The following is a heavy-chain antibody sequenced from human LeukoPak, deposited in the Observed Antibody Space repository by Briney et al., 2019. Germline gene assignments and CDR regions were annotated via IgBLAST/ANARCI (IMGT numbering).Heavy chain of an antibody. Sequence: ASVTVSCKASGYTFTSYDINWVRQATGQGLEWMGWMNPNSGNTGYAQKFQGRVTMTRNTSISTAYMELSSLRSEDTAVYYCVRALSLGYCSSTSCNWFDPWGQGTLVTVSS. CDR2: MNPNSGNT. V-gene: IGHV1-8*01. CDR1: GYTFTSYD. CDR3: VRALSLGYCSSTSCNWFDP. J-gene: IGHJ5*02. D-gene: IGHD2-2*01.